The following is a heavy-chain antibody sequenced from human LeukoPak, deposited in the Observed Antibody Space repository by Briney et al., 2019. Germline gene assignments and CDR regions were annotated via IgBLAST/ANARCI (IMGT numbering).Heavy chain of an antibody. CDR3: ARGLELRGY. D-gene: IGHD1-7*01. J-gene: IGHJ4*02. CDR1: GYTFTTYD. V-gene: IGHV1-8*01. CDR2: MNPNSGNT. Sequence: GASVKVSRKASGYTFTTYDINWVRQAPGQGLEWMGWMNPNSGNTGYAQKFQGRVTMTRNTSISTAYMELSSLRSEDTAVYYCARGLELRGYWGQGTLVTVSS.